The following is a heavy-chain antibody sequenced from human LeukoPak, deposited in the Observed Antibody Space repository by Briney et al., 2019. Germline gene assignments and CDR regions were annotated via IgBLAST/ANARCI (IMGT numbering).Heavy chain of an antibody. J-gene: IGHJ5*02. V-gene: IGHV4-39*07. Sequence: PSETLSLTCSVSGGSISRDSYYWGWIRQPPGKGLEWIGGVYYSGDTYQNPSLKSRVTISVDTSTNQFSLKMSSLSAADTAVYYCARAGGWSPYTWFDAWGQGSLVTVSS. D-gene: IGHD6-19*01. CDR2: VYYSGDT. CDR1: GGSISRDSYY. CDR3: ARAGGWSPYTWFDA.